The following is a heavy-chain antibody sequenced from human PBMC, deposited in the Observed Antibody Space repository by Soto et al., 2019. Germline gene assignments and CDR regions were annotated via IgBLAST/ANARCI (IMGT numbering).Heavy chain of an antibody. V-gene: IGHV3-30-3*01. CDR1: GFTFSSYA. D-gene: IGHD3-3*01. Sequence: QVQLVESGGGVVQPGRSLRLSCAASGFTFSSYAMHWVRQAPGKGLEWVAVISYDGSNKYYADSVKGRFTISRDNSKNTLYLQMNSLRAEDTAVYYCARGSDDFWSGYFSWGSYYGMDVW. J-gene: IGHJ6*01. CDR2: ISYDGSNK. CDR3: ARGSDDFWSGYFSWGSYYGMDV.